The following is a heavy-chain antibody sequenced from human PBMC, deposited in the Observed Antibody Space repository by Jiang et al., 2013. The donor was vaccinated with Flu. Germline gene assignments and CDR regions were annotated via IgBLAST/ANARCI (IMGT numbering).Heavy chain of an antibody. V-gene: IGHV1-3*01. CDR2: VNAGDGNT. J-gene: IGHJ3*02. D-gene: IGHD2/OR15-2a*01. CDR3: ARGMWDCDSADCFWAFDI. Sequence: QLVESGAEVKQSGASVKVSCKASGYTFTNYAIHWVRQAPGQRLEWMGWVNAGDGNTKYSQKFQGRVAITKDTSANTAYMQLSSLRYEDTALYFCARGMWDCDSADCFWAFDIWGQGTMLTVS. CDR1: GYTFTNYA.